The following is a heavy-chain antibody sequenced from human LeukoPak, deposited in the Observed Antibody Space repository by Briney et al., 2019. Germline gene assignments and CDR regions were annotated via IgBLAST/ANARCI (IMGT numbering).Heavy chain of an antibody. Sequence: GGSLRLSCAASGFTFSSYGMHWVRQAPGKGLEWVAVISYDGSNKYYADSVKGRFTISRDNSKNTLYLQMNSLRAEDTAVYYCAKAFQWLGRAHDAFDIWGQGTMVTVSS. CDR1: GFTFSSYG. CDR3: AKAFQWLGRAHDAFDI. V-gene: IGHV3-30*18. J-gene: IGHJ3*02. CDR2: ISYDGSNK. D-gene: IGHD6-19*01.